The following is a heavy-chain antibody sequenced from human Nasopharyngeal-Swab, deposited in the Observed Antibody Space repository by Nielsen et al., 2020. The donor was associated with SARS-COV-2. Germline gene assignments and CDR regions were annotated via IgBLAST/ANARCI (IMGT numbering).Heavy chain of an antibody. D-gene: IGHD3-3*01. V-gene: IGHV4-39*07. Sequence: SETLSLTCTVSGGSISSSSYYWGWIRQHQGKGWEWIGSIYYSGSTYNNPSLKSRVTISVDTSKNQFSLKLSSVTAADTAVYYCAREAITIFGVAPFEYYYYYMDVWGKGTTVTVSS. CDR1: GGSISSSSYY. CDR3: AREAITIFGVAPFEYYYYYMDV. J-gene: IGHJ6*03. CDR2: IYYSGST.